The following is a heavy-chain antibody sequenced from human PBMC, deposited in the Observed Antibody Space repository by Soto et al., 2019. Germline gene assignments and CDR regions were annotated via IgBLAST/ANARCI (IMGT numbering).Heavy chain of an antibody. J-gene: IGHJ3*01. CDR2: IADPGNSA. CDR1: ALIFTNYA. Sequence: GSVRLSCAASALIFTNYAMNWIRQAPGRRLEWVSVIADPGNSAYYADCVQGRPTISRDNSKNTLSLQMSSLTADDTAIYDCVREGRGSLDLRGRGTRSTASS. D-gene: IGHD5-12*01. V-gene: IGHV3-23*01. CDR3: VREGRGSLDL.